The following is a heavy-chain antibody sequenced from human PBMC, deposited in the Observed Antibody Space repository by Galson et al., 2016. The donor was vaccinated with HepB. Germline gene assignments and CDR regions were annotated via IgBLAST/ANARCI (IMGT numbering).Heavy chain of an antibody. D-gene: IGHD3-10*01. Sequence: TLSLTCTVSGGSISSGGYYWSWIRQHPGKGLEWIGYIYYSGSTYYNPSLKSRVTISVDTSKNQFSPKLSSVTAAATAVYYCARRVRGVIISLNWFDPWGQGTLVTVSS. V-gene: IGHV4-31*03. CDR2: IYYSGST. CDR3: ARRVRGVIISLNWFDP. J-gene: IGHJ5*02. CDR1: GGSISSGGYY.